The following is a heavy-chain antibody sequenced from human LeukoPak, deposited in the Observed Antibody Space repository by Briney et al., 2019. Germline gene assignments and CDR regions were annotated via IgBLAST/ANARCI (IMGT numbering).Heavy chain of an antibody. D-gene: IGHD4-11*01. Sequence: ASVKVSCKASGGTFSSYAISWVRQAPGQGLEWMGGIIPIFGTANYAQKFQGRVTITTDESTSTAYMELSSLRSEDTAVYYRAHSDDYSNTIDYWGQGTLVTVSS. CDR2: IIPIFGTA. CDR1: GGTFSSYA. V-gene: IGHV1-69*05. J-gene: IGHJ4*02. CDR3: AHSDDYSNTIDY.